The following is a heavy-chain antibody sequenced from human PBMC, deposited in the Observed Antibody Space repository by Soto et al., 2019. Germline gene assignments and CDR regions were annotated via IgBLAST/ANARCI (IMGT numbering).Heavy chain of an antibody. V-gene: IGHV4-31*03. CDR1: GASMSSGGYY. CDR2: IYYSGST. D-gene: IGHD6-6*01. Sequence: PSETLSLTCTVSGASMSSGGYYWTWIRQSPGKGLEWIGYIYYSGSTYYNPSLESRVAISLDTSRRQFSLTLHSVTAADTAIYYCARDRHNNFFDPWGQGTLVTVSS. CDR3: ARDRHNNFFDP. J-gene: IGHJ5*02.